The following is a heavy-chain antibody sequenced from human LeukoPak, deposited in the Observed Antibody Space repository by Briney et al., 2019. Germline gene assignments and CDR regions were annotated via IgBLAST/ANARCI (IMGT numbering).Heavy chain of an antibody. V-gene: IGHV3-30-3*01. J-gene: IGHJ4*02. D-gene: IGHD1-26*01. CDR2: ISYDGSNK. CDR1: GFTFSSYA. Sequence: GSLRLSCAASGFTFSSYAMHWVRQAPGKGLEWVAVISYDGSNKYYADSVKGRFTISRDNSKNTLYLQMSSLRAEDTALYYCARHRKWEPFDNWGQGTLVTVSS. CDR3: ARHRKWEPFDN.